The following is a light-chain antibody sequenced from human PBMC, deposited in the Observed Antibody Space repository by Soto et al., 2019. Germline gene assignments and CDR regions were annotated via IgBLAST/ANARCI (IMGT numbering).Light chain of an antibody. CDR2: AAS. J-gene: IGKJ2*01. V-gene: IGKV1-39*01. CDR1: QSISSF. Sequence: DIQMTQSPSSLSASVGDRVTITCRASQSISSFLNWYQQKPGKAPKLLIYAASSLQSGVPSRFSGSGLGTDFTLTISSLQPEDFASYYCQQSYSTPYTFGQGTKLEIK. CDR3: QQSYSTPYT.